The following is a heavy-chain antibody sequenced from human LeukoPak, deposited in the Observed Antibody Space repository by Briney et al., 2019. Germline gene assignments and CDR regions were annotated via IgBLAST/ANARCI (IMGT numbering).Heavy chain of an antibody. V-gene: IGHV3-30*18. CDR2: ISYDGSNK. D-gene: IGHD6-19*01. J-gene: IGHJ4*02. Sequence: PGRSLRLSCAASGFTFSSYGMHWVRQAPGKGLEWVAVISYDGSNKYYADSVKGRFTISRDNSKNTLYLQMNSLRAEDTAVYYCAKDFSGWFTGYFDYWGQGTLVTVSS. CDR1: GFTFSSYG. CDR3: AKDFSGWFTGYFDY.